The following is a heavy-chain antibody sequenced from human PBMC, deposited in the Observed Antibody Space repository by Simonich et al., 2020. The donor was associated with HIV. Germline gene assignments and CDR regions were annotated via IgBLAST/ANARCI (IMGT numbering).Heavy chain of an antibody. D-gene: IGHD6-13*01. CDR3: ARLTAGGLGEYFQH. CDR2: INHSGST. Sequence: QVQLQQWGAGLLKPSETLSLTCAVYGGSFSGYYCSWIRQPPRKGLEWIGEINHSGSTNYNPSLKRRVSISVDTSKNQFSLKLSSVTAADTAVYYCARLTAGGLGEYFQHWGQGTLVTVSS. CDR1: GGSFSGYY. J-gene: IGHJ1*01. V-gene: IGHV4-34*01.